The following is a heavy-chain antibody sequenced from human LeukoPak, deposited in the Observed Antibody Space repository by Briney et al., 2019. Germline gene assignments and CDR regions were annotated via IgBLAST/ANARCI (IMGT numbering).Heavy chain of an antibody. J-gene: IGHJ4*02. Sequence: PGRSLRLSCVASGFTLSSYAVSWVRQAPGKGLQWVSSLGISGDYAWYAGSVKGRFTISRDNSKNTLYLQMNSLRAEDTAVYYCAKEYAVAGTWDYFDYWGQGTLVTVSS. CDR3: AKEYAVAGTWDYFDY. D-gene: IGHD6-19*01. V-gene: IGHV3-23*01. CDR1: GFTLSSYA. CDR2: LGISGDYA.